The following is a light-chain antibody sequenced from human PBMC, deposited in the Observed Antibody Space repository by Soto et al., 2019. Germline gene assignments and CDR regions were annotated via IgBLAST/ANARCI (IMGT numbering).Light chain of an antibody. CDR2: EGN. V-gene: IGLV2-23*01. CDR3: CSYAGSSTWV. J-gene: IGLJ3*02. Sequence: QSVLTQPPSVSGSPGQSITISCTGTSSDVGSYNLVSWYQQHPGKAPKLMNYEGNKPPSGVSNRFSVSKSGNTASLTISGLQAEDEGDYYCCSYAGSSTWVFGGGTKVTVL. CDR1: SSDVGSYNL.